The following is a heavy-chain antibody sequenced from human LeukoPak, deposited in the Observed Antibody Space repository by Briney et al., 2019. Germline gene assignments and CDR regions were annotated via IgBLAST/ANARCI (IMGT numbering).Heavy chain of an antibody. V-gene: IGHV1-18*01. CDR2: ISAYNGNT. CDR3: ATGRFGELLFFTFDY. CDR1: GYTFTSYG. J-gene: IGHJ4*02. D-gene: IGHD3-10*01. Sequence: ASVKVSCKASGYTFTSYGISWVRQAPGQGLEWMGWISAYNGNTNYAQKLQGRVTMTTDTSTSTAYMELRSLRSEDTAVYYCATGRFGELLFFTFDYWGQGTLVTVSS.